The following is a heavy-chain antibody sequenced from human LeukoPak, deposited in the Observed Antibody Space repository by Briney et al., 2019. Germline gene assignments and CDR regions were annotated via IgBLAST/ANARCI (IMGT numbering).Heavy chain of an antibody. J-gene: IGHJ4*02. D-gene: IGHD2-15*01. V-gene: IGHV4-39*01. Sequence: SETLSLTCTVSGGSISSSSYYWGWIRQPPGKGLEWIGSIYYSGSTYYNPSLKSRVTISVDTSRNQFSLKLSSVTAADTAVYYCARGDCSGGSCYLFDYWGQGALVTVSS. CDR1: GGSISSSSYY. CDR2: IYYSGST. CDR3: ARGDCSGGSCYLFDY.